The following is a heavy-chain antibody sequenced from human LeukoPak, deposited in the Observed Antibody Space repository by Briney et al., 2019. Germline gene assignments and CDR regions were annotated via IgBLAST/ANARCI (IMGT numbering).Heavy chain of an antibody. J-gene: IGHJ2*01. CDR3: ARASHGWYFDL. V-gene: IGHV4-39*07. CDR2: VYYSGST. Sequence: PSETLSLTCTVSGGSISSSSYNWGWIRQPPGKGLEWIGSVYYSGSTYYNPSLKSRVTISIDTSKNQFSLKLNSVTAADTAVYYCARASHGWYFDLWGRGTLVTVSS. CDR1: GGSISSSSYN. D-gene: IGHD6-6*01.